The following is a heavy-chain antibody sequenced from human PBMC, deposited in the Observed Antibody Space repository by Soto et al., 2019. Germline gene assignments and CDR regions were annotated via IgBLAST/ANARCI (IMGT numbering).Heavy chain of an antibody. CDR2: IKSKTDGGTT. J-gene: IGHJ5*02. Sequence: EVQLVESGGGLVKPGGSLRLSCAASGFTFSNAWMNWVRQASGKGLEWVGRIKSKTDGGTTDYAAPVKGRFTISRDDSKNTLYLQMNSLKTEDTAVYYCTTFGGYCSGGSCYRGGFDPWGQGTLVTVSS. CDR3: TTFGGYCSGGSCYRGGFDP. D-gene: IGHD2-15*01. V-gene: IGHV3-15*07. CDR1: GFTFSNAW.